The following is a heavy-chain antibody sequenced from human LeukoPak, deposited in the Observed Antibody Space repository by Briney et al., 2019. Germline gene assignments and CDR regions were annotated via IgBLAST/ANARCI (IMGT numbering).Heavy chain of an antibody. V-gene: IGHV4-39*07. CDR1: GGSISSSSYY. CDR2: IYYSGST. Sequence: SETLSLTCTVSGGSISSSSYYWGWIRQPPGKGLEWIGSIYYSGSTYYNPSLKSRVTISVDTSKNQFSLKLSSVTAADTAVYYWARGYDILTGYYYWGQGTLVTVSS. CDR3: ARGYDILTGYYY. D-gene: IGHD3-9*01. J-gene: IGHJ4*02.